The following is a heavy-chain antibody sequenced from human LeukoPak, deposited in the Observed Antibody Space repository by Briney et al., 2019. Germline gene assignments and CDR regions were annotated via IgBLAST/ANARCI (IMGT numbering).Heavy chain of an antibody. D-gene: IGHD2-21*02. CDR1: GYTFTNYG. J-gene: IGHJ3*02. CDR3: ARALLGGAAYCGGDCPDAIAI. Sequence: ASVKVSCKASGYTFTNYGISWVRQAPGQGLDWMGWISAYNGNTNYAQKLQGRVTMTTGTSTSTAYMELRSLRSDDTAVYYCARALLGGAAYCGGDCPDAIAIWGEGTMVTVSS. CDR2: ISAYNGNT. V-gene: IGHV1-18*01.